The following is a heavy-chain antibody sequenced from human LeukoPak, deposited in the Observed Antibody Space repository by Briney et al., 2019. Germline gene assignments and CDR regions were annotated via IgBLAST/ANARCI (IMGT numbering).Heavy chain of an antibody. CDR2: TYYRSKLYN. V-gene: IGHV6-1*01. J-gene: IGHJ6*02. CDR1: GDTISSNSAA. Sequence: SQTLSLTCAVSGDTISSNSAAWNWIRQSPTRGLEWLGRTYYRSKLYNDYAVSVKTRITINPDTSKHQFSLQLTSVTPADTAVSYCAREVCRYYYYGMDVWGQGTTVTVSS. D-gene: IGHD5/OR15-5a*01. CDR3: AREVCRYYYYGMDV.